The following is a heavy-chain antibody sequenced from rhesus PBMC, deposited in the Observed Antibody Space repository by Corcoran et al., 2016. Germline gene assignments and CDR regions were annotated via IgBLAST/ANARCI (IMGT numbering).Heavy chain of an antibody. CDR2: IYWDDDK. V-gene: IGHV2-174*01. J-gene: IGHJ4*01. Sequence: QVTLKESGPALVKPTQTLTLTCSSSGFSISTSGMGVAWIRQPPGQALEWLALIYWDDDKYYSTSLKSRLTISKDTSKNQVVLTMTNMDPVDTATYYCARTIPPWGDYLFDYWGQGVLVTVSS. CDR3: ARTIPPWGDYLFDY. CDR1: GFSISTSGMG. D-gene: IGHD3-34*01.